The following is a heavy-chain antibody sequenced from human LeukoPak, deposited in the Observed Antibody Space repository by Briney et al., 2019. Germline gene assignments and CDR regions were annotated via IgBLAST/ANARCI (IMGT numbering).Heavy chain of an antibody. J-gene: IGHJ6*02. CDR3: AREKVVIAATHYYGMDV. CDR1: GDRVSTNNAA. D-gene: IGHD2-15*01. Sequence: SQTLSLTCAVSGDRVSTNNAAWSLIRQSPSRGLEWLGSTYYRSKWYNYYAGSVKSRIIFNPDTSKNQFSLQLNSVTPEDTAVYYCAREKVVIAATHYYGMDVWGQGTTVTVSS. CDR2: TYYRSKWYN. V-gene: IGHV6-1*01.